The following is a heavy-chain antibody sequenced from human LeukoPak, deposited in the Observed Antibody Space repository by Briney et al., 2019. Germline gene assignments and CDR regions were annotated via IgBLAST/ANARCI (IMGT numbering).Heavy chain of an antibody. Sequence: GGSLRLSCAASGFTFSSYDMHWVRQATGKGLEWVSAIGTAGDTYDPGSVKGRFTISRENAKNSLYLQMNSLRAGDTAVYYCARGATGANAYYFDYWGQGTLVTVSS. CDR1: GFTFSSYD. J-gene: IGHJ4*02. CDR2: IGTAGDT. CDR3: ARGATGANAYYFDY. D-gene: IGHD5-12*01. V-gene: IGHV3-13*01.